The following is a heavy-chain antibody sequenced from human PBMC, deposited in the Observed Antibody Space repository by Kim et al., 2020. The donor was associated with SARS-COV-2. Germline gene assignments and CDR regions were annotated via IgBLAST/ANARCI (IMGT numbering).Heavy chain of an antibody. V-gene: IGHV3-33*01. CDR3: ARDPPHSSPRRTSWFDP. D-gene: IGHD6-13*01. J-gene: IGHJ5*02. CDR1: GFTFSSYA. Sequence: GGSLRLSCAASGFTFSSYAMHWVRQAPGKGLEWVAVIWYDGSNKYYADSVKGRFTISRDNSRNTLYLQLNSLRVEDTAVYYCARDPPHSSPRRTSWFDP. CDR2: IWYDGSNK.